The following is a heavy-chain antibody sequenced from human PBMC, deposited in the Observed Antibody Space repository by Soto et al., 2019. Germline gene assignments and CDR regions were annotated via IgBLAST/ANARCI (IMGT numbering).Heavy chain of an antibody. Sequence: ASETLSLTCTVSGGSISSYYWSWIRQPPGKGLEWIGYIYYSGSTNYNPSLKSRVTISVDTSKNQFSLKLSSVTAADTAVYYCARDQRAIFGVVIPSYYYYGMGVWGQGTTVTVSS. CDR1: GGSISSYY. D-gene: IGHD3-3*01. J-gene: IGHJ6*02. CDR2: IYYSGST. V-gene: IGHV4-59*01. CDR3: ARDQRAIFGVVIPSYYYYGMGV.